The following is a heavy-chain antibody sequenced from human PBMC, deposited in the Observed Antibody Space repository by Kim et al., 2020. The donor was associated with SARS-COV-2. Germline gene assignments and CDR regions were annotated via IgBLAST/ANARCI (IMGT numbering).Heavy chain of an antibody. V-gene: IGHV3-23*01. Sequence: GGSLRLSCAASGFTFSSYAMSWVRQAPGKGLEWVSAISGSGGSTYYADSVKGRFTISRDNSKNTLYLQMNSLRAEDTAVYYCAKGSVVVAASEYYFDYWGQGTLVTVSS. CDR3: AKGSVVVAASEYYFDY. CDR1: GFTFSSYA. J-gene: IGHJ4*02. CDR2: ISGSGGST. D-gene: IGHD2-15*01.